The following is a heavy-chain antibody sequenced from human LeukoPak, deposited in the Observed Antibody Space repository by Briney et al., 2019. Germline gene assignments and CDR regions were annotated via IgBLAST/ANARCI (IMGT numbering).Heavy chain of an antibody. CDR3: ARVPLVVPAALDC. Sequence: SETLSLTCAVYGGSFSGYYWSWIRQPPGKGLEWIGEINHSGSTNYNPSLKSRVTISVDTSKNQFSLKLSSVTAADTAVYDCARVPLVVPAALDCWGQGTLVTVSS. V-gene: IGHV4-34*01. CDR2: INHSGST. J-gene: IGHJ4*02. D-gene: IGHD2-2*01. CDR1: GGSFSGYY.